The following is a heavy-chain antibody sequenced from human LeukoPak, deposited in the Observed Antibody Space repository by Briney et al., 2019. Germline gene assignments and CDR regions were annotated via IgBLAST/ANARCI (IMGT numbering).Heavy chain of an antibody. CDR3: AKSSVVVPAASLRPSPFDY. J-gene: IGHJ4*02. Sequence: GGSLRLSCAASGFTFSSYAMSWVRQAPGKGLEWVSAISGSGGSTYYADSVKGRFTISRDNSKNTLYLQKNSLRAEDTAVYYCAKSSVVVPAASLRPSPFDYWGQGTLVTVSS. V-gene: IGHV3-23*01. D-gene: IGHD2-2*01. CDR2: ISGSGGST. CDR1: GFTFSSYA.